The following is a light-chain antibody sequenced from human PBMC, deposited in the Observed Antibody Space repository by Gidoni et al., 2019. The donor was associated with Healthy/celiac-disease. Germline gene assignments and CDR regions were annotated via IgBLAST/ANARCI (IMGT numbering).Light chain of an antibody. Sequence: DIQMTQSPSSLSASVGDRVTITCQASQDISNYLNWYQQKPGKAPKLLIYDASNLETGVPSRFSGSGSGTDFTFTNSSLQPEDIATYYCQQYDNPSFTFGPXTKVDIK. V-gene: IGKV1-33*01. J-gene: IGKJ3*01. CDR2: DAS. CDR1: QDISNY. CDR3: QQYDNPSFT.